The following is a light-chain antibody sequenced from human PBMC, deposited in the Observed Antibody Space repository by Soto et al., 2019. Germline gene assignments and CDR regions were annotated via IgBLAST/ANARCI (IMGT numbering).Light chain of an antibody. Sequence: DIQMTQSPSSLSASVGDRVTITCQASQDISNYLNWYQQKPGKAPKLLIYDASNLETGVPSRFSGSGSGTDFTFTISSLQPEDIGTYYCQQYDKLPSYTFGQGTKLEIK. CDR3: QQYDKLPSYT. CDR2: DAS. V-gene: IGKV1-33*01. CDR1: QDISNY. J-gene: IGKJ2*01.